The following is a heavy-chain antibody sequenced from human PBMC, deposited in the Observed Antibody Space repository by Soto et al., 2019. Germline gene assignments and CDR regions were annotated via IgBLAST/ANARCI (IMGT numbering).Heavy chain of an antibody. Sequence: PGGSLRLSCAVSGFTVSNTYMSWVRQAPGKGLEWVSLIYSGGSTYYADSVKGRFTISRDNSKNTLFLQMNSLRAEDTAVYYCARDGSDDGFTYWGQGTLVTVSS. CDR3: ARDGSDDGFTY. J-gene: IGHJ4*02. CDR1: GFTVSNTY. V-gene: IGHV3-53*01. D-gene: IGHD5-12*01. CDR2: IYSGGST.